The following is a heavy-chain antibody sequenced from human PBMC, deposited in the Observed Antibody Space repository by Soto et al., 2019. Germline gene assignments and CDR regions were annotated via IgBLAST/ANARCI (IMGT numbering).Heavy chain of an antibody. D-gene: IGHD1-7*01. J-gene: IGHJ4*02. CDR3: TRSVTGTIAHFDY. V-gene: IGHV3-73*01. Sequence: LRLSCAASGFTFSGSAMHWVRQASGKGLEWVGRIRSKSNSYATAYAASVKGRFTISRDDSKNTAYLQMISLKTEDTAVYYCTRSVTGTIAHFDYWGQGALVTVSS. CDR1: GFTFSGSA. CDR2: IRSKSNSYAT.